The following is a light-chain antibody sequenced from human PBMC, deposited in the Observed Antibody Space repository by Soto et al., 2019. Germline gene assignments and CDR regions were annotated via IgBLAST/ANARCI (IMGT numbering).Light chain of an antibody. CDR1: SIDVGHPYNY. CDR2: GVS. J-gene: IGLJ3*02. Sequence: QSVLTQPASVSGSPGQSITISCTGTSIDVGHPYNYVSWYQQYPGKAPKLLIFGVSNRPSGISGRFSGSKSGNTASLTISGLQPEDEADYYCMSYIASTTTHWVLGGGTKLTVL. CDR3: MSYIASTTTHWV. V-gene: IGLV2-14*01.